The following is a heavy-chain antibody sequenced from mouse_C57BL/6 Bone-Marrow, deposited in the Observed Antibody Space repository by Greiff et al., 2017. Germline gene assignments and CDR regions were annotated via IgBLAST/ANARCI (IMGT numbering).Heavy chain of an antibody. CDR3: ARRSPLYGSSAYAMDY. CDR2: ILPGSGST. V-gene: IGHV1-9*01. D-gene: IGHD1-1*01. Sequence: VQLQQSGAELMKPGASVKLSCKATGYTFTGYWIEWVKQRPGHGLEWIGEILPGSGSTNYNEKFKGKATFTADTSSNTAYMQLSSLTTEESAIYYWARRSPLYGSSAYAMDYWGQGTSVTVSS. J-gene: IGHJ4*01. CDR1: GYTFTGYW.